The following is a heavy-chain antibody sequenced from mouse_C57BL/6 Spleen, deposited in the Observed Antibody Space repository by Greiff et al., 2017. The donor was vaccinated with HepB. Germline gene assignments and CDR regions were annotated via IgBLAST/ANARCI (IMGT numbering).Heavy chain of an antibody. Sequence: EVKLQESGGGLVQPGGSLKLSCAASGIDFSRYWMSWVRRAPGKGLEWIGEINPDSSTINYAPSLKDKFIISRDNAKNTLYLQMSKVRSEDTALYYCARAYYSNSYAMDYWGQGTSVTVSS. V-gene: IGHV4-1*01. D-gene: IGHD2-5*01. J-gene: IGHJ4*01. CDR2: INPDSSTI. CDR3: ARAYYSNSYAMDY. CDR1: GIDFSRYW.